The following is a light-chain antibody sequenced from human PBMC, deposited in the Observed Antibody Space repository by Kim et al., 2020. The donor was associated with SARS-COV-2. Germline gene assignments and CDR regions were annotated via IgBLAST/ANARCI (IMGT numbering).Light chain of an antibody. V-gene: IGLV6-57*02. CDR1: SGSIASNY. CDR2: EDN. Sequence: NFMLTQPHSVSESPGKTVTISCTGSSGSIASNYVQWYQQRPGSAPTTVIYEDNQRPSGVPDRFSGSIDSSSNSASLTIFGLKTEDEADYYCQSYDSSSWVFGGGTKLTVL. J-gene: IGLJ3*02. CDR3: QSYDSSSWV.